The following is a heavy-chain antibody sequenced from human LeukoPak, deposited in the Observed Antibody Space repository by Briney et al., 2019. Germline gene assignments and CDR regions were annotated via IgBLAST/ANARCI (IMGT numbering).Heavy chain of an antibody. CDR1: GGSISSYY. CDR2: IYYSGST. J-gene: IGHJ5*02. V-gene: IGHV4-59*01. CDR3: ARGFTLFDP. Sequence: ASETLSLTCTVSGGSISSYYWSWIRQPPGKGLEWIGYIYYSGSTNFNPSLKSRVTISVDTSKNQFSLKLSSVTAADTALYYCARGFTLFDPWGQGTLVTVSS. D-gene: IGHD2/OR15-2a*01.